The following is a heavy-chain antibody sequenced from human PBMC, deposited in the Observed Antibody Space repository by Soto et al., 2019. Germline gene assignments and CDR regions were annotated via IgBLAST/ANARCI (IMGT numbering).Heavy chain of an antibody. CDR1: GGSISSGDYY. D-gene: IGHD3-10*01. J-gene: IGHJ4*02. V-gene: IGHV4-30-4*01. CDR3: ARGRRMGYDGSGRDDFDY. Sequence: QVQLQESGPGLVKPSQTLSLTCTVSGGSISSGDYYWSWIRQPPGKGLEWIGYIYYSGSTYYKPSLKSRVTISVDTSKNRFSLKRSSVTAADTAVYYCARGRRMGYDGSGRDDFDYWGQGTLVTVST. CDR2: IYYSGST.